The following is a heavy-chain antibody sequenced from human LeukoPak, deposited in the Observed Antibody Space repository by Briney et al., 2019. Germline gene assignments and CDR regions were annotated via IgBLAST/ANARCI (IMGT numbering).Heavy chain of an antibody. Sequence: ASVKVSCKGTGYTLTELSMHWVRPARGKGVEWMGGFDPEDGETTYAQKFQGRVIMTEDTHTDTAYMELSSLRSEDTAVYYCPTDRPEGAGAGTPVCWGEGTLVTVSS. CDR1: GYTLTELS. CDR2: FDPEDGET. J-gene: IGHJ4*02. CDR3: PTDRPEGAGAGTPVC. V-gene: IGHV1-24*01. D-gene: IGHD6-19*01.